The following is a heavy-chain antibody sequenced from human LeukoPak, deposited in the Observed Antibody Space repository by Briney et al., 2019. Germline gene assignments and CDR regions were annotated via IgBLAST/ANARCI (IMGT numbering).Heavy chain of an antibody. D-gene: IGHD3-10*01. V-gene: IGHV4-61*05. Sequence: SEALSLTCTVSGGSISSSSYYWSWIRQPPGKGLEWIGYIYYSGSTNYNPSLKSRVTISVDTSKNQFSLKLSSVTAADTAVYYCARLGSGTYYNRPLDCWGQGTLVTVSS. CDR2: IYYSGST. J-gene: IGHJ4*02. CDR1: GGSISSSSYY. CDR3: ARLGSGTYYNRPLDC.